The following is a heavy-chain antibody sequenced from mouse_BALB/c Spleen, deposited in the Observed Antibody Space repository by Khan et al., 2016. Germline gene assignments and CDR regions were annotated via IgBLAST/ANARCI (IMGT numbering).Heavy chain of an antibody. CDR3: TVGAFDY. J-gene: IGHJ2*01. CDR1: GFTFSSYW. V-gene: IGHV6-3*01. Sequence: EVQLQESGGGLVQPGGSMKLSCVASGFTFSSYWMSWVRQSPEKGLEWVAEIRLKSDNYATNYAESVKGKFIISRDDSKSRLNLQMNSLRPEDTGIYYCTVGAFDYWGHGTTLTVSS. CDR2: IRLKSDNYAT.